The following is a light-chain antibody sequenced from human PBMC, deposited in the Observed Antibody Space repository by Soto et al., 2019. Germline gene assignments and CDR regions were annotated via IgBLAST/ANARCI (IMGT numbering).Light chain of an antibody. V-gene: IGKV3-15*01. J-gene: IGKJ1*01. CDR1: RGISRN. CDR2: DAS. Sequence: IVMTQSPATLSVSPGERATLSCRASRGISRNLAWYQQKTGQAPRLLIYDASTSVNGSVARWSGSGCGTEDTLTIISLLPDDVATYYCQQYDRFSHTFGQGTKVDIK. CDR3: QQYDRFSHT.